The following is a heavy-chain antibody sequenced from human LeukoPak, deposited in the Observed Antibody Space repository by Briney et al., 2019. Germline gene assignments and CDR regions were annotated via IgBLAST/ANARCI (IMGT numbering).Heavy chain of an antibody. CDR2: INAGNGNT. J-gene: IGHJ4*02. V-gene: IGHV1-3*01. CDR1: GYTFTSYA. CDR3: ALLQSGSYLGVLYYFDY. Sequence: ASVKVSCKASGYTFTSYAMHWVRQAPGQRLEWMGWINAGNGNTKYSQKFQGRVTITRDTSASTAYMELSSLRSEDTAAYYCALLQSGSYLGVLYYFDYWGQGTLVTVSS. D-gene: IGHD1-26*01.